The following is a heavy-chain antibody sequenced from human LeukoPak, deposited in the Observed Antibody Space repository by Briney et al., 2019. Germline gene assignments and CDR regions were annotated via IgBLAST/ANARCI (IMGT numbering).Heavy chain of an antibody. J-gene: IGHJ6*02. CDR2: ISSSGSSI. CDR1: GFTFSSYG. Sequence: GGSLRLSCAASGFTFSSYGMHWVRQAPGKGLEWVSCISSSGSSIYYTGSVKGRFTISRDNAKNSLYLQMNSLRAEDTAVYYCARVRESYETLTGYLPNYYYGMDVWGQGTTVTVS. D-gene: IGHD3-9*01. CDR3: ARVRESYETLTGYLPNYYYGMDV. V-gene: IGHV3-21*01.